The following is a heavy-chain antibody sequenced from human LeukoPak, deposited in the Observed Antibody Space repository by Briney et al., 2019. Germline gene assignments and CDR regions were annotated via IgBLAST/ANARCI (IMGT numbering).Heavy chain of an antibody. CDR2: IYHSGST. CDR1: GYSISSGYY. Sequence: PSETLSLTCAVSGYSISSGYYWGWIRQPPGKGLEWIGSIYHSGSTYYNPSLKSRVTISVDTSKNHFSLKLSSVTAADTAVYYCARRAVVYDFWSGYYTEWYFDLWGRGTLVTVSS. CDR3: ARRAVVYDFWSGYYTEWYFDL. V-gene: IGHV4-38-2*01. D-gene: IGHD3-3*01. J-gene: IGHJ2*01.